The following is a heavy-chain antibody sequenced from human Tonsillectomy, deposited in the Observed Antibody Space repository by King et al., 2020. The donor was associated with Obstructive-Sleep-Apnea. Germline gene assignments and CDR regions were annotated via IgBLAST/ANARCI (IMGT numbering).Heavy chain of an antibody. CDR2: ISYDGSNK. Sequence: VQLVESGGGVVQPGRSLRLSCAASEFTFSIYGMHWVRQAPGKGLEWVAVISYDGSNKYYADSVQGRFTISRDNSKNTLYLQMNSLRAEETAVYYCAKVRWLRLEWEAFDVWGQGTVVSVS. CDR1: EFTFSIYG. J-gene: IGHJ3*01. CDR3: AKVRWLRLEWEAFDV. V-gene: IGHV3-30*18. D-gene: IGHD5-12*01.